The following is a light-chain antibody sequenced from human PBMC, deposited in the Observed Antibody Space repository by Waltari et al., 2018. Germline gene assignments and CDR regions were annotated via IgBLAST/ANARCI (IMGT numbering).Light chain of an antibody. CDR3: QQLNSYQWT. Sequence: IQLTQSPSSLSASVGDRVTITCRFSQGINNYLAWYQQTPGKAPKLLIYAASTLQSGVPSRFDGSGSGTEFTLTISSLQPEDFATYYCQQLNSYQWTFGQGTKVEIK. CDR1: QGINNY. V-gene: IGKV1-9*01. J-gene: IGKJ1*01. CDR2: AAS.